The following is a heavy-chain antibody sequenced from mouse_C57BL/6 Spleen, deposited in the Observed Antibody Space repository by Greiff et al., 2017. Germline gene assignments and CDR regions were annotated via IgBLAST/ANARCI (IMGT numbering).Heavy chain of an antibody. D-gene: IGHD4-1*01. CDR3: ARWELGPSLFAY. Sequence: QVQLQQSGAELARPGASVKMSCKASGYTFTSYTMHWVKQRPGQGLEWIGYLNPSSGYPKYNQKFKDKATLTADKSSSTAYMQLSSLTSEDSAVYYCARWELGPSLFAYWGQGTLVTVSA. V-gene: IGHV1-4*01. CDR2: LNPSSGYP. J-gene: IGHJ3*01. CDR1: GYTFTSYT.